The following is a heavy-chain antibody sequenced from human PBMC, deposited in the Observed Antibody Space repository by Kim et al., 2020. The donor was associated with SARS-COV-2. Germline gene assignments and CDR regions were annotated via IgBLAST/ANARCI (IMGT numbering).Heavy chain of an antibody. CDR2: ISSSSSTI. V-gene: IGHV3-48*02. CDR3: ARASYDILTGYYVWDWFDP. D-gene: IGHD3-9*01. Sequence: GGSLRLSCAASGFTFSSYSMNWVRQAPGKGLEWVSYISSSSSTIYYADSVKGRFTISRDNAKNSLYLQMNSLRDEDTAVYYCARASYDILTGYYVWDWFDPWGQGTLVTVSS. CDR1: GFTFSSYS. J-gene: IGHJ5*02.